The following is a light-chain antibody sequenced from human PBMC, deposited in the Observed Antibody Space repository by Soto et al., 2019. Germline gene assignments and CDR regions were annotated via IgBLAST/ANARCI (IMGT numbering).Light chain of an antibody. J-gene: IGKJ4*01. CDR1: QNANSRH. CDR2: GTS. V-gene: IGKV3-20*01. Sequence: EIVLTQSPGTLSLSPGERATLSCMASQNANSRHLAWYQQKPGQAPRLLIYGTSTRATGVPDRFSGSGSGTEFTLTLSRLATEDFAVFYCQQYGTSLTHGGGTKVAMK. CDR3: QQYGTSLT.